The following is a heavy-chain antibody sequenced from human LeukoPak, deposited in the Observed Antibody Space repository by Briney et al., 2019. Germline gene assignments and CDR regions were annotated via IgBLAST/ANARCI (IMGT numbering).Heavy chain of an antibody. Sequence: LSGGSLRLSCAASKITFSDYDMNWVRQAPGKGLEWISYISSSGTTVEYADSVKGRFTISRDNAKKSLFLQMDSLRVEDTAVYSCARVLGYCSSTSCYGGWFDPWGQGTLVIVSS. J-gene: IGHJ5*02. CDR3: ARVLGYCSSTSCYGGWFDP. D-gene: IGHD2-2*01. CDR2: ISSSGTTV. CDR1: KITFSDYD. V-gene: IGHV3-48*03.